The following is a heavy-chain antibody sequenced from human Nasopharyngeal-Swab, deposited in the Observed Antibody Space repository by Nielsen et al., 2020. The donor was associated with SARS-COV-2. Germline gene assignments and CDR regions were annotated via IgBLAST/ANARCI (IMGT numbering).Heavy chain of an antibody. J-gene: IGHJ4*02. D-gene: IGHD3-10*01. CDR1: GFTFSSYG. CDR2: ISYDGSNK. Sequence: GESLKISCAASGFTFSSYGMHWVRQAPGKGLEWVAVISYDGSNKYYADSVKGRFTISRDNSKNTLYLQMNSLRAEDTAVYYCAKLVRGVRTESKPFDYWGQGTLVTVSP. V-gene: IGHV3-30*18. CDR3: AKLVRGVRTESKPFDY.